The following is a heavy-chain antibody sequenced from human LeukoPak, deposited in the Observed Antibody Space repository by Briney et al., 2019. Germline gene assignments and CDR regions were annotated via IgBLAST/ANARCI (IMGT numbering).Heavy chain of an antibody. V-gene: IGHV3-73*01. J-gene: IGHJ1*01. D-gene: IGHD6-19*01. CDR2: IRSKANSYAT. CDR1: GFTFSGSA. Sequence: GGSLRFSCAASGFTFSGSAMHWVRQASGKGLEWVGRIRSKANSYATAYAASVKGRFTISRDDSKNTLYVQMNSLRAEDTAVYYCARGGKRAVAGTRSPQYFQHWGQGTLVTVSS. CDR3: ARGGKRAVAGTRSPQYFQH.